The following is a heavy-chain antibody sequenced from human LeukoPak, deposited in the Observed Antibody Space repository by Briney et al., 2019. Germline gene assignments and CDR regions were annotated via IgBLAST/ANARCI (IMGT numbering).Heavy chain of an antibody. D-gene: IGHD3-22*01. Sequence: PWASVKVSCKASGYTFTGYYMHWVRQAPGQGLEWMGWINPNSGGTNYAQKFQGRVTMTRDTSISTAYMELSRLRSDDTAVYYCARRDYYDSSGYGFDYWGQETLVTVSS. CDR1: GYTFTGYY. CDR3: ARRDYYDSSGYGFDY. J-gene: IGHJ4*02. V-gene: IGHV1-2*02. CDR2: INPNSGGT.